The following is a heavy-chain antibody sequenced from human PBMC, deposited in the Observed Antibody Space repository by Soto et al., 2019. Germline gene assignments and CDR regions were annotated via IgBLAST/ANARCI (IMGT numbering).Heavy chain of an antibody. J-gene: IGHJ4*02. CDR2: VNPNSGNT. CDR1: GYTFRISV. D-gene: IGHD3-22*01. CDR3: ARGGVVTYYFDY. Sequence: ASVKVACGTSGYTFRISVIHGVRQATGQRLEWMGWVNPNSGNTDYAQKFQGRLTLTRDTPGNTAYLELSSLISEYTAVYYCARGGVVTYYFDYWGQGTLVTVSS. V-gene: IGHV1-8*01.